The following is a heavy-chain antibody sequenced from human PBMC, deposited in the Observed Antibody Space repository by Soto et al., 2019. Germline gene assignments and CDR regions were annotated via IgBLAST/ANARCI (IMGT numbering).Heavy chain of an antibody. CDR1: GGTFSSYS. D-gene: IGHD2-15*01. Sequence: QVQLVQSGAEVKKPGSSVKVYCQASGGTFSSYSINWVRQAPGQGREWMGEIIPNFGTANYAQKFQGGVTITADESTSTAYMERSSLTSEDTAVYYCARDGGRHAGGIDYWGQGTLVTVSS. V-gene: IGHV1-69*01. J-gene: IGHJ4*02. CDR3: ARDGGRHAGGIDY. CDR2: IIPNFGTA.